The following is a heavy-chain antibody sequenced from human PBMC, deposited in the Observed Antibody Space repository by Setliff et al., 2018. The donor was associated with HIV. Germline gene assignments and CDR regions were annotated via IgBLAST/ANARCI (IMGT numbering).Heavy chain of an antibody. CDR3: VRVYYYGSGSYDPTAPSYYYYGMDV. V-gene: IGHV3-30*06. CDR1: GFTFSSYG. Sequence: SLRLSCAGSGFTFSSYGMNWVRQAPGEGLEWVALIWYDGSNKYYADSVKGRFTISRDNSKNTLYLQMNSLRAEDTAVYYCVRVYYYGSGSYDPTAPSYYYYGMDVWGQGTTVTVSS. D-gene: IGHD3-10*01. J-gene: IGHJ6*02. CDR2: IWYDGSNK.